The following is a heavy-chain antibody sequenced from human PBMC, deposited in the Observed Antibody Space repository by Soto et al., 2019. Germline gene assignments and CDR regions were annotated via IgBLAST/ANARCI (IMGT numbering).Heavy chain of an antibody. V-gene: IGHV3-73*01. D-gene: IGHD4-17*01. CDR3: TGTTSDHDY. Sequence: PGGSLRLSCAASGFTFSGSAMHWVRQASGKGLEWVGRIRSKANSYATTYAASVKGRFTISRDDSKNTAYLQMNSLKTEDTAVNYCTGTTSDHDYWGQGTLVTVSS. CDR1: GFTFSGSA. J-gene: IGHJ4*02. CDR2: IRSKANSYAT.